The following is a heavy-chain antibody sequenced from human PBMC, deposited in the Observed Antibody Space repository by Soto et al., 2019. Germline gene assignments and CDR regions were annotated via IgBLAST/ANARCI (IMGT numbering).Heavy chain of an antibody. V-gene: IGHV3-21*01. D-gene: IGHD4-17*01. CDR3: AREGINNYDEYYFDS. CDR1: GFTFSSYS. Sequence: GGSLRLSCAASGFTFSSYSMNWVRQAPGKGLEWVSSISGSGNYTHYADFLRGRFTISRDNAKTSLYLQMNSLRAEDTAVYYCAREGINNYDEYYFDSWGQGTVVTVSS. CDR2: ISGSGNYT. J-gene: IGHJ4*02.